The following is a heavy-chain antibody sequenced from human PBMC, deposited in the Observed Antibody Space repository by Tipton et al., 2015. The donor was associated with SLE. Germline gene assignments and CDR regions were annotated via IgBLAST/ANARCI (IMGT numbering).Heavy chain of an antibody. V-gene: IGHV3-23*01. D-gene: IGHD6-19*01. CDR1: GFTVSSNY. CDR3: AKGQAVAGTRI. Sequence: SLRLSCAASGFTVSSNYMSWVRQAPGKGLEWVSAISGSGGSKYYADSVKGRFTISRDNSKNTLYLQMNSLRAEDTAVYYCAKGQAVAGTRIWGQGTMVTVSS. CDR2: ISGSGGSK. J-gene: IGHJ3*02.